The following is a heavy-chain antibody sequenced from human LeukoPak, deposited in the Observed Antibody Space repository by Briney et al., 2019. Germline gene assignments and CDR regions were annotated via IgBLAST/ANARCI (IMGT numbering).Heavy chain of an antibody. CDR3: AKVAGDRMDY. Sequence: GASVNVSCKASSYNFATYGFCWVRQAPGHGLEWMGWISANNGKTAYAQKVQGRVTLTTDTSTTTAYLELRTLRPDDTAVYYCAKVAGDRMDYWGQGTLVTVSS. CDR1: SYNFATYG. J-gene: IGHJ4*02. V-gene: IGHV1-18*01. D-gene: IGHD6-13*01. CDR2: ISANNGKT.